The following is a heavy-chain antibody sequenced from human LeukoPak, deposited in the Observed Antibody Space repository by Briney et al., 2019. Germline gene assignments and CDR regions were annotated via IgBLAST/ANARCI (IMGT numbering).Heavy chain of an antibody. J-gene: IGHJ4*02. V-gene: IGHV1-2*02. Sequence: ASVKVSCKASGYTFTGYYMHWVRQAPGQGPEWMGWINPNSGGTNYAQKFQGRVTMTRDTSISTAYMEVSRLRSDETAVYYCASLTSTHLFDTIYHHLDYWGQGAPVTVSS. CDR1: GYTFTGYY. D-gene: IGHD2-2*01. CDR2: INPNSGGT. CDR3: ASLTSTHLFDTIYHHLDY.